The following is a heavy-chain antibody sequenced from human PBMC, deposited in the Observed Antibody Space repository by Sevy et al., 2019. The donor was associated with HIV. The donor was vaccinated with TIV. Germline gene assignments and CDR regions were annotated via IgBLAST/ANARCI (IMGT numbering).Heavy chain of an antibody. CDR1: GFIFGAHV. V-gene: IGHV3-33*01. CDR3: ARGDLTTVWRDDY. Sequence: GGSLRLSCAASGFIFGAHVIHWVRQAPGKGLEWVACIWYDGSKKYYADSVKGRFTISRDNSKNTLYLEMNNLRVEDKGLYYCARGDLTTVWRDDYWGQGTLVTVSS. J-gene: IGHJ4*02. CDR2: IWYDGSKK. D-gene: IGHD4-17*01.